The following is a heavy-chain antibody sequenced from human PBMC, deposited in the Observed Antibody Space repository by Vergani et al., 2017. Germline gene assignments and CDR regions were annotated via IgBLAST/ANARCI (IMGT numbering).Heavy chain of an antibody. J-gene: IGHJ6*03. CDR2: INTYNGNT. D-gene: IGHD5-12*01. Sequence: QVQLVQSGAEVKKPGASVKVSCKASGYTFIRYGISWVRQAPGQGLEWMGWINTYNGNTNYAQKLQGRVIMTTDTSTSIAYMELRSLRSDDTAVYYCARDRYEFYYYYYYMDVWGKGTTVTVSS. CDR3: ARDRYEFYYYYYYMDV. CDR1: GYTFIRYG. V-gene: IGHV1-18*01.